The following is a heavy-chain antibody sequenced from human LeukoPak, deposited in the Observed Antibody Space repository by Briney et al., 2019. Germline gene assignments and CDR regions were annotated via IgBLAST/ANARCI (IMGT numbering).Heavy chain of an antibody. J-gene: IGHJ3*02. V-gene: IGHV3-23*01. CDR3: AAQYQLPSNAFDI. CDR2: ISTSGGST. D-gene: IGHD2-2*01. Sequence: GGSLRLSCAASGFTFSSYAMSWVRQAPGGGLEWVSAISTSGGSTYYADSVKGRFTISRDNSNNTLFLQMNSLRAEDTAVYYCAAQYQLPSNAFDIWGQGTMVTVSS. CDR1: GFTFSSYA.